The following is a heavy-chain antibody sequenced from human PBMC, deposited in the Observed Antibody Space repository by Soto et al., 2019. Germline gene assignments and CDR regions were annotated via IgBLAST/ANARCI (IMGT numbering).Heavy chain of an antibody. CDR1: GFTFSSYA. CDR2: ISGSGGST. CDR3: AKDRRGRVVKGVKDYYMDV. Sequence: EVQLLESGGGLVQPGGSLRLSCAASGFTFSSYAMSWVRQAPGKGLEWVSAISGSGGSTYYADSVKGRFTISRDNSKNTLYLQMNSLRAEDTAVYYCAKDRRGRVVKGVKDYYMDVWGKGTTVTVSS. D-gene: IGHD2-2*01. V-gene: IGHV3-23*01. J-gene: IGHJ6*03.